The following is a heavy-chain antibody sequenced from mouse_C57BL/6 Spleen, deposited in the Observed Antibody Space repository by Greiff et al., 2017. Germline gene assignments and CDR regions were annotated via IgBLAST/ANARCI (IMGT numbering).Heavy chain of an antibody. CDR1: GFNIKDYY. V-gene: IGHV14-1*01. CDR2: IDPEDGAT. Sequence: EVQLQQSGAELVRPGASVKLSCTASGFNIKDYYMHWVKQRPEQGLEWIGRIDPEDGATDYAPKFQGKATMTADTSSNTAYLKLSSLTSEDTAVYYCATLCDRPGYCDVWGTGTTVTVSS. CDR3: ATLCDRPGYCDV. J-gene: IGHJ1*03. D-gene: IGHD6-1*01.